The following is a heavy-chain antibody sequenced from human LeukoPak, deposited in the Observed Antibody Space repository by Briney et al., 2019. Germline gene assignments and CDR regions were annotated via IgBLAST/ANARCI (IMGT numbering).Heavy chain of an antibody. CDR3: ASIAAAGNKAFDI. J-gene: IGHJ3*02. V-gene: IGHV5-51*01. D-gene: IGHD6-13*01. CDR1: GYSFTSYW. Sequence: GESLQISCKGSGYSFTSYWIGWVRPMPGKGPEWMGIIYPGDSDTRYSPSFQGQVTISADKSISTAYLQWSSLKASDTAVYYCASIAAAGNKAFDIWGQGTMVTVSS. CDR2: IYPGDSDT.